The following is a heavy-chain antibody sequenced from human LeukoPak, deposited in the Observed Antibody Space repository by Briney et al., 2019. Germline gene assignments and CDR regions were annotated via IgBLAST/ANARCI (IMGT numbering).Heavy chain of an antibody. CDR1: GYTFTSYY. CDR3: ARESERRSEWFDP. V-gene: IGHV1-46*01. J-gene: IGHJ5*02. CDR2: INPSGGST. Sequence: ASVKVSCKSSGYTFTSYYMHGVRQAPGQGLEWMGIINPSGGSTSYAQKFQGRVTMTRDTSTSTVYMELSSLRSEDTAVYYCARESERRSEWFDPWGQGPLVTVSS. D-gene: IGHD1-1*01.